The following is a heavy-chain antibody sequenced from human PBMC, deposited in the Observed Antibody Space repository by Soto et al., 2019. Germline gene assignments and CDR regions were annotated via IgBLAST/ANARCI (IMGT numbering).Heavy chain of an antibody. D-gene: IGHD3-16*01. J-gene: IGHJ6*02. Sequence: GGSLRLSCAASGFTFSSYGMHWVRQAPGKGLEWVAVLSYDGSNKYYADSVKGRFTISRDNSKNTLYLQMNSLRAEDTAVYYCAKDWGLSPGYGMDVWGQGTTVTVSS. CDR3: AKDWGLSPGYGMDV. CDR2: LSYDGSNK. V-gene: IGHV3-30*18. CDR1: GFTFSSYG.